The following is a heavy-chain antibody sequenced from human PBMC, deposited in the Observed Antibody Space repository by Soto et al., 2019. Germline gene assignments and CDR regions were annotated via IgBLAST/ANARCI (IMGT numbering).Heavy chain of an antibody. CDR3: ARGQPLRWYHYYYYYGMDV. V-gene: IGHV4-34*01. CDR1: GGSFSGYY. J-gene: IGHJ6*02. CDR2: INHSGST. D-gene: IGHD4-17*01. Sequence: LSLTCAVYGGSFSGYYWSWIRQPPGKGLEWIGEINHSGSTNYNPSLKSRVTISVDTSKNQFSLKLSSVTAADTAVYYCARGQPLRWYHYYYYYGMDVWGQGTTVTVSS.